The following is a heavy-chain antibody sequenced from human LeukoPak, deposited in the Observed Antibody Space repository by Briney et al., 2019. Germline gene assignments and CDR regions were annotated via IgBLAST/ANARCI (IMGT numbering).Heavy chain of an antibody. CDR2: IKKDGSEK. CDR1: GFTFSSYW. Sequence: SGGSLRLSCAASGFTFSSYWMSWVRQAPGKGLEWVANIKKDGSEKYYVDSVKGRFTISRDNAKNSLYLQMNSLRAEDTAVCYSARELHGVLVFCLLLDYWGQGTLVTV. CDR3: ARELHGVLVFCLLLDY. D-gene: IGHD3-3*02. V-gene: IGHV3-7*01. J-gene: IGHJ4*02.